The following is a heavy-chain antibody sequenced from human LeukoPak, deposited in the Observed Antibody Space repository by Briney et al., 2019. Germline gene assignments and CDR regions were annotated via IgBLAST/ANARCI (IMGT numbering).Heavy chain of an antibody. CDR1: GYSISSGYY. D-gene: IGHD5-18*01. Sequence: SETLSLTCTVSGYSISSGYYWGWIRQPPGKGLEWIGSIYHSGSTYYNPSLKSRVTISVDTSKNQFSLKLSSVTAADTAVYYCARVGTAMVDYWGQGTLVTVSS. CDR3: ARVGTAMVDY. CDR2: IYHSGST. V-gene: IGHV4-38-2*02. J-gene: IGHJ4*02.